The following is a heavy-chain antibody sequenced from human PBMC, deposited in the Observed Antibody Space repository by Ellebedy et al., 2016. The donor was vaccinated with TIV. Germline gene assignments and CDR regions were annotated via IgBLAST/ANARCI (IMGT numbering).Heavy chain of an antibody. CDR3: ARAKNYYMDV. V-gene: IGHV3-48*04. CDR1: GFTFSNTW. J-gene: IGHJ6*03. Sequence: GESLKISCAASGFTFSNTWMSWVRQAPGKGLEWLSYITSSSSSLYYADSVKGRFTISRDNAKNSLSLQMDSLRAEDTAVYYCARAKNYYMDVWGKGTTVTVSS. CDR2: ITSSSSSL.